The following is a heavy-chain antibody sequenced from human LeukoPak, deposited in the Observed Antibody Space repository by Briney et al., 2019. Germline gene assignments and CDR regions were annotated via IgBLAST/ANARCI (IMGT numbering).Heavy chain of an antibody. CDR1: GGSISSHF. D-gene: IGHD3-22*01. J-gene: IGHJ4*02. CDR3: TREKTSDSSGPFDY. CDR2: ISTTGDT. Sequence: SETLSLTCTVSGGSISSHFWNWIRQPAGKGLEWIGRISTTGDTNYSPSLQSRVTMSVDTSKNQFSLRLSSVTAADTAVYYCTREKTSDSSGPFDYWDQGTLVTVSS. V-gene: IGHV4-4*07.